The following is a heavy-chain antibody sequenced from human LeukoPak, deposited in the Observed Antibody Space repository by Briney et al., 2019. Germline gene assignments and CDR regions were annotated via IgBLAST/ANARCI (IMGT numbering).Heavy chain of an antibody. V-gene: IGHV4-61*01. D-gene: IGHD2-2*01. Sequence: PSETLSLTCTVSGGSFSSGNYDWSWIRLPAGKGLEWIGYIYYSGSTNYNPSLKSRVTISIDTSKNQFSLKLSSVTAADTAVYYCARSSTSYYGMDVWGQGTTVTVSS. CDR3: ARSSTSYYGMDV. J-gene: IGHJ6*02. CDR2: IYYSGST. CDR1: GGSFSSGNYD.